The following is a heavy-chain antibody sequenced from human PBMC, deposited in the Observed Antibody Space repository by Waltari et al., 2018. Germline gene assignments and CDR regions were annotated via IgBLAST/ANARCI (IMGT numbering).Heavy chain of an antibody. J-gene: IGHJ4*02. Sequence: EVQLVESGGDLVQPGGSVRLSCAASGFTFSSYWMHWVRQVPGKGLVWVSRINTDGRTTDYADSVKGRFTISRDNAKNTLYLQMNSLRGEDTAVYYCARDSGGADALWGQGILVTVSS. V-gene: IGHV3-74*01. CDR2: INTDGRTT. D-gene: IGHD3-10*01. CDR1: GFTFSSYW. CDR3: ARDSGGADAL.